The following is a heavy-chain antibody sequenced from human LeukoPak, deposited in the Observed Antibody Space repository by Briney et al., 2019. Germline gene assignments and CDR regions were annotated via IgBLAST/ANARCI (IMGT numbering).Heavy chain of an antibody. Sequence: SQTLSLTCALSGDSVSSYDAAWNWIRQSPSRGLEWLGRTYYRSKWYYDYAVSVKSRTTINPDTSKNQFSLQLNSVTPDDTAVFYCAREPSGHSGSFDSWGQGTLVTVSS. CDR2: TYYRSKWYY. V-gene: IGHV6-1*01. D-gene: IGHD4-23*01. CDR3: AREPSGHSGSFDS. CDR1: GDSVSSYDAA. J-gene: IGHJ4*02.